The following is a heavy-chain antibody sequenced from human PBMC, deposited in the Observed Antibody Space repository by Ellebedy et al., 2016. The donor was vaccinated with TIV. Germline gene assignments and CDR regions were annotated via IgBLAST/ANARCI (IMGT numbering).Heavy chain of an antibody. CDR3: ARGRQYSHSSGYYLDY. J-gene: IGHJ4*02. CDR1: GGSLSGYY. Sequence: SETLSLXXAVYGGSLSGYYWSWIRQPPGKGLEWIGEINQSGSTNHNPSLKSRVTISADTSKNQFSLKLSSLTAADTAVYYCARGRQYSHSSGYYLDYWGQGPLVTVSS. V-gene: IGHV4-34*01. D-gene: IGHD3-22*01. CDR2: INQSGST.